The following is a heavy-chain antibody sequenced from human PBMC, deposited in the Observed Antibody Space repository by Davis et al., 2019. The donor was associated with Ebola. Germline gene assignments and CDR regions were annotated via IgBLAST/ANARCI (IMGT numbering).Heavy chain of an antibody. CDR1: GGTFSSYA. CDR3: ARVGLSGSYLGY. CDR2: IIPILGIA. Sequence: SVKVSCMASGGTFSSYAISWVRQAPAQGLEWMGRIIPILGIANYAQKFQGRVTITADKSTSTAYMELSSLRSEDTTVYYFARVGLSGSYLGYWGQGTLVTVSS. J-gene: IGHJ4*02. V-gene: IGHV1-69*04. D-gene: IGHD1-26*01.